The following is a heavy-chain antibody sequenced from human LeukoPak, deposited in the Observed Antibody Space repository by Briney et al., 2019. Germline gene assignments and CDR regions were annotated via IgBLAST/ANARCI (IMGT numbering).Heavy chain of an antibody. V-gene: IGHV4-30-2*01. Sequence: SQTLSLTCTVSGGSISSGGYYWSWIRQPPGKGLEWIGYVYHSGSTYYNPSLKSRVTISVDRSKNQFSLKLSSVTAADTAVYYCAVLEGYYSDSGRYSWGQGTLVTVSS. CDR2: VYHSGST. CDR1: GGSISSGGYY. CDR3: AVLEGYYSDSGRYS. D-gene: IGHD3-10*01. J-gene: IGHJ4*02.